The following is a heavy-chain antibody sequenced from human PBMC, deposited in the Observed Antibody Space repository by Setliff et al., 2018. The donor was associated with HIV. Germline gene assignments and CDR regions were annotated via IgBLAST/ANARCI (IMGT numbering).Heavy chain of an antibody. CDR2: INYRGST. J-gene: IGHJ4*02. V-gene: IGHV4-39*07. CDR3: ARDQRLSY. CDR1: GGSISSSSHY. Sequence: SETLSLTCTVSGGSISSSSHYWGWIRQPPGKGLEWIGGINYRGSTYYNPSFKSRVTISVDTSKNQFSLELSSVTAADTAVYYCARDQRLSYWGQGTLVTVSS.